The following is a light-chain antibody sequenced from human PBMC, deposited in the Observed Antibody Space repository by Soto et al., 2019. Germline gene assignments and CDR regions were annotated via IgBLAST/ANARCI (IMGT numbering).Light chain of an antibody. CDR3: QQYNSYS. CDR2: DAS. J-gene: IGKJ1*01. CDR1: QSISNW. V-gene: IGKV1-5*01. Sequence: DIQMTQSPSTLSASVGDRVTITCRASQSISNWLAWYQQKPGKAPNLLIYDASNLESGVPSRFSGSGSGTEFTLTISSLQPDDFATYYCQQYNSYSFGQGTKVDIK.